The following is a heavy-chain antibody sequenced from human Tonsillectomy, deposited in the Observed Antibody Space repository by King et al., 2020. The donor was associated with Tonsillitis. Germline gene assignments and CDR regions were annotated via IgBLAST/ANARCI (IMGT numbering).Heavy chain of an antibody. Sequence: VQLVESGGGLVQPGGSLRLSCAASGFTFSSYEMNWVRQAPGKGLEWVSYISSSGSTIYYADSVKGRFTISRDNAKNSLYLQMNSLRAEDTAVYYCARGYGRSGLNNWFDPWGQGTLVTVSS. CDR1: GFTFSSYE. V-gene: IGHV3-48*03. CDR2: ISSSGSTI. J-gene: IGHJ5*02. CDR3: ARGYGRSGLNNWFDP. D-gene: IGHD3-10*01.